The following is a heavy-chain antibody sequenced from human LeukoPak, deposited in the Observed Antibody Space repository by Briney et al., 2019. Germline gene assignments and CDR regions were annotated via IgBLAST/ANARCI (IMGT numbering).Heavy chain of an antibody. CDR2: ISYDGSNK. J-gene: IGHJ6*03. V-gene: IGHV3-30*03. CDR3: ARDIRGWYSSSSGRYYYMDV. Sequence: PGRSLRLSCAASGFTFSSYGMHWVRQAPGKGLEWVAVISYDGSNKYYADSVKGRFTISRDNSKNTLYLQMNSLRAEDTAVYYCARDIRGWYSSSSGRYYYMDVWGKGTTVTVSS. CDR1: GFTFSSYG. D-gene: IGHD6-6*01.